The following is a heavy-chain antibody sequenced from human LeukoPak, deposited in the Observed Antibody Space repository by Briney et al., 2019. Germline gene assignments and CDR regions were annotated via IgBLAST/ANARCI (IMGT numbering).Heavy chain of an antibody. CDR1: GFTFSSHW. CDR2: IRQDGNEK. D-gene: IGHD3-22*01. J-gene: IGHJ4*02. CDR3: ARAPYYETTGPL. V-gene: IGHV3-7*01. Sequence: GGSLRVSCVASGFTFSSHWMSWVRQAPAKGLEWVANIRQDGNEKYYVDSVKGRFSISRDNTKNSLYLQMNSLRAEDTAVYYCARAPYYETTGPLWGQGTLVTVSS.